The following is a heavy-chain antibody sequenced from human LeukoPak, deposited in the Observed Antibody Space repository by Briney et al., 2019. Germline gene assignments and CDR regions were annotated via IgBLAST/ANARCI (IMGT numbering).Heavy chain of an antibody. J-gene: IGHJ4*02. CDR2: IYSSGSN. CDR1: GGSISGYF. D-gene: IGHD5-12*01. V-gene: IGHV4-4*07. Sequence: PSETLSLTCTVSGGSISGYFWTWIRQPAGKGLEWIGRIYSSGSNNHNPSLKSRVTMSLDTSKNHFSLNLTSVTAADTAVYYCAREPTSGREPTSGRPLDYWGQGTLVTVSS. CDR3: AREPTSGREPTSGRPLDY.